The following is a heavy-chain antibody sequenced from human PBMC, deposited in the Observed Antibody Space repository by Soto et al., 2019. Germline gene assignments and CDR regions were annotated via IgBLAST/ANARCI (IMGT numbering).Heavy chain of an antibody. CDR3: ARGEQYSGRIFDY. V-gene: IGHV6-1*01. D-gene: IGHD1-26*01. J-gene: IGHJ4*01. CDR1: GDSVSSNSAG. Sequence: SQNLSLTCAITGDSVSSNSAGWSWARQSPSRGLEWLGRTYYRSKLYYEYAVSVRGRITINPDTSKNQYSLQLNSVTPEDTAVYFCARGEQYSGRIFDYWGHGTLVTVSS. CDR2: TYYRSKLYY.